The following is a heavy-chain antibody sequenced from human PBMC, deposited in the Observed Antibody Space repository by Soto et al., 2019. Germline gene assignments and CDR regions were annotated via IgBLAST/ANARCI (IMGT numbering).Heavy chain of an antibody. V-gene: IGHV4-31*03. J-gene: IGHJ4*02. Sequence: QVQLQESGPGLVKPSQTLSLTCTVSGDSMTTVGYYWTWIRQHPGQGLEWIGFISYSGSTYYSSSLNGRVAISADTSKNHFSLKLNTVTAADTAVYYCTRGDYWGQGTLVTVSS. CDR1: GDSMTTVGYY. CDR2: ISYSGST. CDR3: TRGDY.